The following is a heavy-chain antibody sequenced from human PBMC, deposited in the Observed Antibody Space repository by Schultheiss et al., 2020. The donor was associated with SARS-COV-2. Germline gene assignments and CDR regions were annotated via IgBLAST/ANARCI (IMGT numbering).Heavy chain of an antibody. CDR2: ISGSGGST. Sequence: ETLSLTCAVYGGSFSGYYWSWIRQPPGKGLEWVSAISGSGGSTYYADSVKGRFTISRDNSKNTLYLQMNSLRAEDTAVYYCARCRSSSYYYYYGMDVWGQGTMVTVSS. CDR3: ARCRSSSYYYYYGMDV. J-gene: IGHJ6*02. D-gene: IGHD6-6*01. CDR1: GGSFSGYY. V-gene: IGHV3-23*01.